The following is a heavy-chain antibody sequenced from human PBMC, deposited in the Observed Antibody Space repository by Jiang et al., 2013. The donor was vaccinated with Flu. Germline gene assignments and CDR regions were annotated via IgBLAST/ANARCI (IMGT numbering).Heavy chain of an antibody. CDR2: ISWDGGST. CDR3: AKAGDIVEGGMDV. Sequence: AASGFTFDDYTMHWVRQAPGKGLEWVSLISWDGGSTYYADSVKGRFTISRDNSKNSLYLQMNSLRTEDTALYYCAKAGDIVEGGMDVWGQGTTVTVSS. CDR1: GFTFDDYT. D-gene: IGHD2-15*01. J-gene: IGHJ6*02. V-gene: IGHV3-43*01.